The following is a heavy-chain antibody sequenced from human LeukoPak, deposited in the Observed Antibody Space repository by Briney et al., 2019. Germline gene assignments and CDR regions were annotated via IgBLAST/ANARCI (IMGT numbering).Heavy chain of an antibody. CDR1: GFTFSSYA. CDR3: ARMWELELVMDV. V-gene: IGHV3-23*01. D-gene: IGHD1-26*01. CDR2: ISGSGGST. Sequence: PGGSLRLSCAASGFTFSSYAMSWVRQAPGKGLEWVSAISGSGGSTYYADSVKGRFTISRDNAKNSLYLQMNSLRAEDTAVYYCARMWELELVMDVWGKGTTVTVSS. J-gene: IGHJ6*03.